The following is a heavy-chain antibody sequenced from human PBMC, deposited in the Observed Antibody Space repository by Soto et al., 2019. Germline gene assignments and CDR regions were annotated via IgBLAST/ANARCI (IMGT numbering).Heavy chain of an antibody. Sequence: GASVKVSCKASGYTFTSYGSSWVRQAPGQGLEWMGWISAYNGNTNYAQKLQGRVTMTTDTSTSTAYMELRSLRSDDTAVYYCARDECSSTSCYDAFDIWGQGTMVTVSS. CDR2: ISAYNGNT. CDR3: ARDECSSTSCYDAFDI. V-gene: IGHV1-18*01. J-gene: IGHJ3*02. D-gene: IGHD2-2*01. CDR1: GYTFTSYG.